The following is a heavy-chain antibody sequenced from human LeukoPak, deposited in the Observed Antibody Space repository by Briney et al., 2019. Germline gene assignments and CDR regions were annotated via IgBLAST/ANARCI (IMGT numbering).Heavy chain of an antibody. CDR2: IYYSGST. CDR1: GGSISSYY. CDR3: ARDSSGWGGLDY. D-gene: IGHD6-19*01. Sequence: SETLSLTCTVSGGSISSYYWSWIRQPPGKGLEWIGYIYYSGSTNYNPSLTSRVTISVDTSKNQFSLKLSSVTAADTAVYYCARDSSGWGGLDYWGQGTLVTVSS. V-gene: IGHV4-59*01. J-gene: IGHJ4*02.